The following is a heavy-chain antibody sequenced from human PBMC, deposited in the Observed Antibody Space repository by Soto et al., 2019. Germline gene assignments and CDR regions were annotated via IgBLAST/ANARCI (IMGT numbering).Heavy chain of an antibody. J-gene: IGHJ6*02. D-gene: IGHD3-22*01. CDR1: GGSISSGGYY. V-gene: IGHV4-31*03. Sequence: SGTLSLTCTGSGGSISSGGYYWSWIRQHPGKGLEWIGYIYYSGSTYYNPSLKSRVTISVDTSKNQFSLKLSSVTAADTAVYYCARERNRYDSSGYYYDYYYGMDVWGQGTTVTVSS. CDR2: IYYSGST. CDR3: ARERNRYDSSGYYYDYYYGMDV.